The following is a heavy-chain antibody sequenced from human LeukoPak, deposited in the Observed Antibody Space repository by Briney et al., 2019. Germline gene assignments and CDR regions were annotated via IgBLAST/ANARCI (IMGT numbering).Heavy chain of an antibody. V-gene: IGHV1-8*01. CDR3: AKDGSDIVVVPAAN. D-gene: IGHD2-2*01. CDR2: MNPNSGNT. J-gene: IGHJ4*02. CDR1: GYTFTSYD. Sequence: ASVKVSCKASGYTFTSYDINWVRQATGQGLEWMGWMNPNSGNTGYAQKFQGRVTMTRNTSISTAYMELSSLRAEDTAVYYCAKDGSDIVVVPAANWGQGTLVTVSS.